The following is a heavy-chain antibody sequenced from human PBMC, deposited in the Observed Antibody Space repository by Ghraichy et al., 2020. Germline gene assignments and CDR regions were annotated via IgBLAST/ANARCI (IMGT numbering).Heavy chain of an antibody. CDR3: AREREYYYDTYYYNWFDP. CDR1: GGSISSSSYY. D-gene: IGHD3-22*01. Sequence: SETLSLTCTVSGGSISSSSYYWGWIRQPPGKGLEWIGSIYYSGSTYYNPSLKSRVTISVDTSKNQFSLKLSSVTAADTAVYYCAREREYYYDTYYYNWFDPWGQGTLVTVSS. CDR2: IYYSGST. V-gene: IGHV4-39*07. J-gene: IGHJ5*02.